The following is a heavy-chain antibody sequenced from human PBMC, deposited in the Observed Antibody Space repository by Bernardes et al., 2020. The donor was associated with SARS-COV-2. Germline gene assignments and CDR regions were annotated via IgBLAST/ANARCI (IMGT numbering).Heavy chain of an antibody. Sequence: GSLRLSCAASGLPFSEYAMGWIRQAPGRGLEWVSGITAGGLTTYYADSVKGRFTISRDDSRSTLSLQMDSLRAADTAIYYCANLRNLNDGYWGQGTLVTVSS. CDR2: ITAGGLTT. J-gene: IGHJ4*02. CDR3: ANLRNLNDGY. V-gene: IGHV3-23*01. D-gene: IGHD1-20*01. CDR1: GLPFSEYA.